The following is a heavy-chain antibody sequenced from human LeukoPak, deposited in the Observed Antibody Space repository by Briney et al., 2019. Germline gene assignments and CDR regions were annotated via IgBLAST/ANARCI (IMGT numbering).Heavy chain of an antibody. V-gene: IGHV4-34*01. CDR2: INHSGST. CDR1: GGSFSGYY. Sequence: PSETLSLTCAVYGGSFSGYYWSWIRQPPGKGLEWIGEINHSGSTNYNPSLKSRVTISVDTSKNQFSLHLTSGTAADTPVYFCAXGRYYGSGSVYWLQGTLVTVSS. J-gene: IGHJ4*02. CDR3: AXGRYYGSGSVY. D-gene: IGHD3-10*01.